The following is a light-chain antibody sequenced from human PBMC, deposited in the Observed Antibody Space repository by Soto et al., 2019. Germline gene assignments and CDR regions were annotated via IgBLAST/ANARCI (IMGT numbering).Light chain of an antibody. V-gene: IGLV2-14*01. CDR1: SSDVGAYNY. CDR2: DVS. Sequence: QSALTQPASVSGSPGQSITISCTGTSSDVGAYNYVSWYQQHPGKVPKLMIYDVSNRPSGVSNRFSGSKSGNTASLTISGLQAEDEADYYCSSYTSSSTVVFGGGTKRTV. J-gene: IGLJ2*01. CDR3: SSYTSSSTVV.